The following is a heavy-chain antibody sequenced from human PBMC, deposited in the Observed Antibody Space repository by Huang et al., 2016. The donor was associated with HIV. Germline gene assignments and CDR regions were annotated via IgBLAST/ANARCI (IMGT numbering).Heavy chain of an antibody. J-gene: IGHJ6*02. V-gene: IGHV5-51*01. CDR2: IYPEDTVT. CDR1: GYSFAKYW. D-gene: IGHD5-18*01. CDR3: ARLDTARNYYYYGLDV. Sequence: EEQLVQSGAEVKKPGESMKISCEGSGYSFAKYWIGWVRQMPGKGLEWMGIIYPEDTVTRYIPSFQGQGSISADKSISTAYLQWSSLKASDTAMYYCARLDTARNYYYYGLDVWGQGTSVIVSS.